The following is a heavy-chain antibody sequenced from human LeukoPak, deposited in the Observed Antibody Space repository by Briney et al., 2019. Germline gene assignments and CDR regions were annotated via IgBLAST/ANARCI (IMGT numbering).Heavy chain of an antibody. CDR2: ISYDGGNK. V-gene: IGHV3-30*18. D-gene: IGHD3-22*01. CDR3: AKEGLKYYDSSGYCDY. J-gene: IGHJ4*02. Sequence: GGSLRLSCAASGFTFSSYGMHWVCQAPGKGLEWVAVISYDGGNKYYADSVKGRFTISRDNSKNTLYLQMNSLRAEDTALYYCAKEGLKYYDSSGYCDYWGQGTLVTVSS. CDR1: GFTFSSYG.